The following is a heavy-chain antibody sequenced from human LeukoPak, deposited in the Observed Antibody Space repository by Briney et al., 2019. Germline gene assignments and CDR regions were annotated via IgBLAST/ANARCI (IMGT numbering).Heavy chain of an antibody. J-gene: IGHJ4*02. CDR2: IKQDGSEK. Sequence: GGSLRLSCAASGFTFSSYWMSWVRQAPGKGLEWVANIKQDGSEKYYVDSVKGRFTISRDNAKNSLYLQMNSLRAEDMGFYYFAKSPSGSYFGRIDYWGQGTLVTVSS. CDR1: GFTFSSYW. D-gene: IGHD1-26*01. CDR3: AKSPSGSYFGRIDY. V-gene: IGHV3-7*03.